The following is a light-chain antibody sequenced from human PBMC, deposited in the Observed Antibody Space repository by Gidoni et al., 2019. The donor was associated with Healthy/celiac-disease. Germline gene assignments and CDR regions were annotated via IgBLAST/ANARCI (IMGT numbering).Light chain of an antibody. V-gene: IGKV1-39*01. CDR2: AAS. J-gene: IGKJ2*02. CDR3: QQSYSTSWT. CDR1: QSISSY. Sequence: DIKMTQSPSSLAASVGDRVTITCLARQSISSYLNWYQQKPGKAPKLLIYAASSLQSGVPSRFSGSGSGTDFTLTISSLQPEDFATYYCQQSYSTSWTFGQGTKLEIK.